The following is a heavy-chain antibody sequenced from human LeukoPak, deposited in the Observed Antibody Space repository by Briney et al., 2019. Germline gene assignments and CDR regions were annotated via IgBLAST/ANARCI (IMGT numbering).Heavy chain of an antibody. CDR3: AKEYGYTYGEFDY. D-gene: IGHD5-18*01. J-gene: IGHJ4*02. CDR2: ISSSSSYI. CDR1: GFTFSSYS. Sequence: GGSLRLSCAASGFTFSSYSMNWVRQAPGKGLEWVSSISSSSSYIYYADPVKGRFTISRDNAKNSLYLQMNSLRAEDTAVYYCAKEYGYTYGEFDYWGQGTLVTVSS. V-gene: IGHV3-21*04.